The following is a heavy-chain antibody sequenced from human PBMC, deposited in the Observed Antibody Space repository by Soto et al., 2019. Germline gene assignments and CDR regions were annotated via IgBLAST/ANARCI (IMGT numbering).Heavy chain of an antibody. CDR3: ARDRRHTHGRCFDP. Sequence: QVQLQESGPGLVKPSETLSLTCTVSGGSISTYYWSWIRQPPGKGLELIGYTYNSGSTSYNPSLEIRVTISVDTSRNQFSLKLSSVTDAETAIYYCARDRRHTHGRCFDPWGQGTLVTVSS. D-gene: IGHD1-26*01. V-gene: IGHV4-59*01. CDR1: GGSISTYY. CDR2: TYNSGST. J-gene: IGHJ5*02.